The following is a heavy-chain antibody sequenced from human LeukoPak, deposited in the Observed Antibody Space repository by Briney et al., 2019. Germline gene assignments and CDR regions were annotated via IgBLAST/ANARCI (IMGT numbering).Heavy chain of an antibody. J-gene: IGHJ4*02. Sequence: GGSLRLSCAASGFTFSTYSINWVRQAPGKGLEWVSYISSDSSTIYYADSLKGRFTISRDNAKNSLSLLMNSLRAEDTAVYYCAKAGPSYCSSTSCPYFDYWGQGTLVTVSS. V-gene: IGHV3-48*01. D-gene: IGHD2-2*01. CDR2: ISSDSSTI. CDR3: AKAGPSYCSSTSCPYFDY. CDR1: GFTFSTYS.